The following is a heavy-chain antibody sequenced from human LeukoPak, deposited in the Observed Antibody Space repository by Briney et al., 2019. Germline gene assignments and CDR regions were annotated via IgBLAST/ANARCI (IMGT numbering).Heavy chain of an antibody. D-gene: IGHD3-3*01. CDR3: ARAGSGYYDAFDI. CDR2: ISSSSSYI. CDR1: GFTFSSYA. V-gene: IGHV3-21*01. J-gene: IGHJ3*02. Sequence: GGSLRLSCAASGFTFSSYAMNWVRQAPGKGLEWVSSISSSSSYIYYADSVKGRFTISRDNAKNSLYLQMNSLRAEDTAVYYCARAGSGYYDAFDIWGQGTMVIVSS.